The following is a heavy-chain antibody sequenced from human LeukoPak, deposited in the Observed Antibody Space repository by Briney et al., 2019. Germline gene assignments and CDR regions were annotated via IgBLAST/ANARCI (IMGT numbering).Heavy chain of an antibody. CDR1: GFIFSDYY. V-gene: IGHV3-11*01. CDR2: ISSSGSTI. J-gene: IGHJ4*02. D-gene: IGHD1-1*01. Sequence: PGGSLRLSCAASGFIFSDYYMTWVRQAPGKGLEWVSYISSSGSTIYSADSVKGRFTISRDNAKNSLYLQMNSLKAEDTALYYCAKCKRIYNNWGQGTLVTVSS. CDR3: AKCKRIYNN.